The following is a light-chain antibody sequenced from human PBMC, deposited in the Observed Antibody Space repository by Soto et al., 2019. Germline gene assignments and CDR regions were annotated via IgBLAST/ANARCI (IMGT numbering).Light chain of an antibody. Sequence: EIVMTQSPATLSVSPGERATLSCRASQSVSSNLAWYQQKPGQTPRLLIYDASSRATGIPARFSGSGSGTDFTLTISSLQSEDFAVYYCQQYNNWPITFGGGNNVAIK. CDR3: QQYNNWPIT. CDR1: QSVSSN. CDR2: DAS. J-gene: IGKJ4*01. V-gene: IGKV3-15*01.